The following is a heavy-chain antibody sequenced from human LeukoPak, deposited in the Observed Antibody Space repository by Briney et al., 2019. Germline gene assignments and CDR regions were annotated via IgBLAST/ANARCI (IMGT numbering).Heavy chain of an antibody. CDR1: GFTFSSYS. J-gene: IGHJ4*02. CDR2: ISSSSSYI. D-gene: IGHD3-16*02. Sequence: GGSLRLSCAASGFTFSSYSMNWVRQAPGKGLEWVSSISSSSSYIYYADSVKGRFTISRDNAKNSLYLQMNSLGAEDTAVYYCARGLNRSWGSYRPYFDYWGQGTLVTVSS. CDR3: ARGLNRSWGSYRPYFDY. V-gene: IGHV3-21*01.